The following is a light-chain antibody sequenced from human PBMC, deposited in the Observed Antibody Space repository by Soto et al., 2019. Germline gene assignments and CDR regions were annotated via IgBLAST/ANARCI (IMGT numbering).Light chain of an antibody. CDR3: SSYTSSTNTFEI. Sequence: QSALTQPASASGSPGQSITISCTGTSSDVGGYDYVSWYQQHPGKAPKLMVYDVNNRPSGVSSRFSGSKSGNTASLTISGLQADDEADYYCSSYTSSTNTFEIFGGGTKVTVL. CDR1: SSDVGGYDY. V-gene: IGLV2-14*03. J-gene: IGLJ2*01. CDR2: DVN.